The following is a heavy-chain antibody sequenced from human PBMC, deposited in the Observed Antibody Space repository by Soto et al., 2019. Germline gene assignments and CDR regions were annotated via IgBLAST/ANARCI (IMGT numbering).Heavy chain of an antibody. D-gene: IGHD2-21*02. Sequence: QVQLVQSGAEVKKPGSSVKVSCKASGGTFSNYAISWVRQAPEQGLEWMGGIIPIFGTANYAQKFQGRVTITADKSTSTAYMELSSLRSEDTAVYYCARGVYCGGDCYSHFDYWGQGTLVTVSS. CDR3: ARGVYCGGDCYSHFDY. V-gene: IGHV1-69*06. CDR2: IIPIFGTA. J-gene: IGHJ4*02. CDR1: GGTFSNYA.